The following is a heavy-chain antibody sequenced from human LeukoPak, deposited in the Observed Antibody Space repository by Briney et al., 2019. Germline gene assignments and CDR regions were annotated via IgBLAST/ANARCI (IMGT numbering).Heavy chain of an antibody. J-gene: IGHJ4*02. CDR3: ARERNYYDSSGYYGGSLYY. Sequence: GGSLRLSCAASGFTFSSYAMSWVRQAPGKGLEWVSSISGSGGSTYYADSVKGRFTISRDNSKNTLYLQMNSLRAEGTAVYYCARERNYYDSSGYYGGSLYYWGQGTLVTVSS. CDR2: ISGSGGST. V-gene: IGHV3-23*01. D-gene: IGHD3-22*01. CDR1: GFTFSSYA.